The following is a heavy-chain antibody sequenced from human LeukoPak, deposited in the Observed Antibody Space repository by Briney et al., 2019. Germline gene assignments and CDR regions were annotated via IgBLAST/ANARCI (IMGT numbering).Heavy chain of an antibody. V-gene: IGHV3-30*03. J-gene: IGHJ4*02. CDR2: ISYDGSNK. CDR1: GFTFSSYG. CDR3: ARDPADSNYFDY. D-gene: IGHD2-15*01. Sequence: PGGSLRLSCAASGFTFSSYGMHWVRQAPGKGLEWVAVISYDGSNKYYADSVKGRFTISRDNSKNTLYLQMNSLRAEDTAVYYCARDPADSNYFDYWGQGTLVTVSS.